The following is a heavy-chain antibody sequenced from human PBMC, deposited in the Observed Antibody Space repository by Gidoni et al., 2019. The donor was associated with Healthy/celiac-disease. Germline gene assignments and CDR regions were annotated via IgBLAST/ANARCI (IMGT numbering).Heavy chain of an antibody. J-gene: IGHJ4*02. Sequence: EVQLVESGGGLVQPVGSLRLSCAASGFHFSNAWMNWVRQAPGKGLEWVGRIKSKTEGGTTDYAAPVKGRFTISRDDSKNTLYLQMNSLKTEDTAVYYCTTDWGGRSPDYWGQGTLVTVSS. V-gene: IGHV3-15*07. CDR1: GFHFSNAW. D-gene: IGHD1-26*01. CDR2: IKSKTEGGTT. CDR3: TTDWGGRSPDY.